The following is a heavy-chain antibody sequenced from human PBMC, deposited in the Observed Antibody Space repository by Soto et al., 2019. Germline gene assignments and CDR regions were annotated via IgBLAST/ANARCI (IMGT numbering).Heavy chain of an antibody. J-gene: IGHJ6*03. CDR2: MNPNSGNT. Sequence: ASVKVSCKASGYTFTSYDINWVRQATGQGLEWMGWMNPNSGNTGYAQKFQGRVTMTRNTSISTAYMELSSLRSEDTAVYYCARGRGREQQPRFIYYYYYYMDVWGKGTTVTVSS. CDR3: ARGRGREQQPRFIYYYYYYMDV. D-gene: IGHD6-13*01. CDR1: GYTFTSYD. V-gene: IGHV1-8*01.